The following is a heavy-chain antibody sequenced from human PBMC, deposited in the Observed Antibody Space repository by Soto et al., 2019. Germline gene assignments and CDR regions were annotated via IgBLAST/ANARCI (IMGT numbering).Heavy chain of an antibody. D-gene: IGHD5-12*01. CDR2: IYYSGST. V-gene: IGHV4-61*01. Sequence: QVQLQESGPGLVKPSETLSLTCTVSGGSVSSGSYYWSWIRQPPGKGLEWIGYIYYSGSTNYNPSNKSRVTISVDTSKHQFSLKPSSVTAADTAVYYCALDLGGYNDLDYWGQGTLVTVSS. CDR3: ALDLGGYNDLDY. J-gene: IGHJ4*02. CDR1: GGSVSSGSYY.